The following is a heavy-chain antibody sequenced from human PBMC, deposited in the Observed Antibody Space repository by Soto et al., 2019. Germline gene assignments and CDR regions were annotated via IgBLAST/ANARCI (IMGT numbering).Heavy chain of an antibody. V-gene: IGHV1-69*08. CDR1: GGTFSSYT. CDR2: IIPILGIA. J-gene: IGHJ6*03. Sequence: QVQLVQSGAEVKKPGSSVKVSCKASGGTFSSYTISWVRQAPGQGLEWMGRIIPILGIANYAQKFQGRVTINADKSTSTADMEVSSLRSEDTVVDYCARDTASSIAARRKKSDYYYYYMDVWGKGTTVTVSS. D-gene: IGHD6-6*01. CDR3: ARDTASSIAARRKKSDYYYYYMDV.